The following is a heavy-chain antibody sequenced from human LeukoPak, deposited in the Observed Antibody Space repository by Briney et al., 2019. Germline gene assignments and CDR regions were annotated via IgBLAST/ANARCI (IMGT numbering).Heavy chain of an antibody. D-gene: IGHD2-2*01. Sequence: SGGSLRLSCAASGFTFSSYAMHWVRQAPGKGLEWVAVISYDGSNKYYADSVKGRFTISRDNSKNTLYLQMNSLRAEDTAVYYCARTMQDTVVVPAADEYYYYGMDVWGQGTTVTVSS. J-gene: IGHJ6*02. CDR3: ARTMQDTVVVPAADEYYYYGMDV. V-gene: IGHV3-30-3*01. CDR1: GFTFSSYA. CDR2: ISYDGSNK.